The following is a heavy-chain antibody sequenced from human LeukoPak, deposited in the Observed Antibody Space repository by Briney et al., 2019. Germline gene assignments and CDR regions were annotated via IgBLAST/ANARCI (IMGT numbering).Heavy chain of an antibody. D-gene: IGHD3-3*01. J-gene: IGHJ6*02. Sequence: SETLSLTCAVYGGSLSGYYWSWIRQPPGKGLEWIGEINHSGSTNYNPSLKSRVTISVDTSKSQFSLKLSSVTAADTAVYYCASSITIFGYYYYGMDVWGQGTTVTVSS. CDR2: INHSGST. CDR3: ASSITIFGYYYYGMDV. V-gene: IGHV4-34*01. CDR1: GGSLSGYY.